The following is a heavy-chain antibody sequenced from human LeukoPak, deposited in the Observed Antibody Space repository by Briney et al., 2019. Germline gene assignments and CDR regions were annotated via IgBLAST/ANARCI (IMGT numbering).Heavy chain of an antibody. J-gene: IGHJ1*01. D-gene: IGHD6-19*01. V-gene: IGHV3-7*01. CDR2: IKQDGSEK. CDR1: GFTFSSYW. Sequence: GGSLRLSCAASGFTFSSYWMSWVRQAPGKGLEWVANIKQDGSEKYYLDSVKGRFTISRDNAKNSLYLQMNSLRAEDTAVYYCARSFPIAVAGDDAEYFQHWGQGTLVTVSS. CDR3: ARSFPIAVAGDDAEYFQH.